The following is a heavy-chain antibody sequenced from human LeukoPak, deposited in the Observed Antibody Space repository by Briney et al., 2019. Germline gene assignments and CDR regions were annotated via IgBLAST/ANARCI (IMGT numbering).Heavy chain of an antibody. D-gene: IGHD3-22*01. CDR2: ISGSGGST. Sequence: GGSLRFSCAASGFTFSSYAMSWVRQAPGKGLEWVSAISGSGGSTYYADSVKGRFTISRDNSKNTLYLQMNSLRAEDTAVYYCAKVYDSSGYYSFFDYWGQGTLVTVSS. CDR3: AKVYDSSGYYSFFDY. V-gene: IGHV3-23*01. J-gene: IGHJ4*02. CDR1: GFTFSSYA.